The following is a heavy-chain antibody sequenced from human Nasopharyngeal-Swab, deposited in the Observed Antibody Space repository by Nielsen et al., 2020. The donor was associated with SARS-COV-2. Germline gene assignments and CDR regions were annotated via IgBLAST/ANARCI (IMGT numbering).Heavy chain of an antibody. D-gene: IGHD6-13*01. CDR1: GFTFSSYA. CDR3: AKDARMAAAGTRYY. J-gene: IGHJ4*02. V-gene: IGHV3-23*01. Sequence: GGSLRLSCAASGFTFSSYAMSWVRQAPGKGLEWVSAISGSGDNTDYADSVKGRFTISRDNSKNTLYLQMTSLRGEDTAVYYCAKDARMAAAGTRYYWGQGAQVTVSS. CDR2: ISGSGDNT.